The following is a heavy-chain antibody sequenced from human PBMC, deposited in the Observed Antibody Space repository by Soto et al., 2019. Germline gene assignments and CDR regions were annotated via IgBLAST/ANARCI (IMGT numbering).Heavy chain of an antibody. CDR1: GDSVSSNSAA. V-gene: IGHV6-1*01. D-gene: IGHD3-10*01. CDR2: TYYRSKWYN. Sequence: PSQTLSLTCAISGDSVSSNSAAWNWIRQSPSRGLEWLGRTYYRSKWYNDYAVSVKSRITINPDTSKNRFSLQLNSVTPEDTAVYYCARDPVTMVRGRADYGMDVWGQGTTVTVSS. J-gene: IGHJ6*02. CDR3: ARDPVTMVRGRADYGMDV.